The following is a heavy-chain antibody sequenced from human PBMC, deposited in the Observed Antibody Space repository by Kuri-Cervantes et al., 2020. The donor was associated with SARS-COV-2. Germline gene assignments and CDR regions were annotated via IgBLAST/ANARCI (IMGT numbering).Heavy chain of an antibody. CDR3: ARVNRNSWFDP. Sequence: SETLSLTCTVSGGSISSYYWSWIRQPPGKGLEWIGEINHSGSTNYNPSLKSRVTISVDTSKNQFSLKLSSVTAADTAEYYCARVNRNSWFDPWGQGTLVTVSS. V-gene: IGHV4-34*01. D-gene: IGHD1-14*01. CDR2: INHSGST. J-gene: IGHJ5*02. CDR1: GGSISSYY.